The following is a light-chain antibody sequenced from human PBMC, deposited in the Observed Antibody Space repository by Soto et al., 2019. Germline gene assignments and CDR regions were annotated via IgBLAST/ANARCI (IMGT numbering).Light chain of an antibody. CDR1: SSDVGGHNY. Sequence: QSALTQPPSASGSPGQSVTISCTGTSSDVGGHNYVSWYQQHPGKAPKLMIYEVTKRPSGVPDRFSGSKSGNTASLTVAGLQAEDEADYYCSSDAGGNNLRVFGNGTKHTVL. J-gene: IGLJ1*01. V-gene: IGLV2-8*01. CDR2: EVT. CDR3: SSDAGGNNLRV.